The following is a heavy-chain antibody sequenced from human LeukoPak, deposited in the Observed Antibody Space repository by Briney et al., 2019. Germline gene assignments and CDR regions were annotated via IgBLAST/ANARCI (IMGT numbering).Heavy chain of an antibody. CDR3: ARHSDVIGAI. V-gene: IGHV5-51*01. D-gene: IGHD3-10*01. CDR2: IYPRDSDT. Sequence: AESLKISCKASGYTFTHQWIGWVRQKSGSRREWRGIIYPRDSDTRYSPSFQGHVSISADTSINAAYLEWSRLEASDTAIYYCARHSDVIGAIWGQGTLVTVSS. CDR1: GYTFTHQW. J-gene: IGHJ4*02.